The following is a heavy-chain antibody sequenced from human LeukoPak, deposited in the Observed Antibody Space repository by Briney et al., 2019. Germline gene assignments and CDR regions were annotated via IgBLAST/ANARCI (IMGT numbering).Heavy chain of an antibody. D-gene: IGHD2-15*01. J-gene: IGHJ4*02. CDR1: GFTFSSYG. CDR2: IWYDGSNK. CDR3: AKDLIVVVVAATQVPDY. V-gene: IGHV3-33*06. Sequence: PGRSLRLSCAASGFTFSSYGMHWVRQAPGKGLEWVAVIWYDGSNKYYADSVKGRFTISRDNSKNTLYLQMNSLRAEDTAVYYCAKDLIVVVVAATQVPDYWGQGTLVTVSS.